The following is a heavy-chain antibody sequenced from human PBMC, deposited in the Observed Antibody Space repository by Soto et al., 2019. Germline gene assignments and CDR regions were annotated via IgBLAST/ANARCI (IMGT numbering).Heavy chain of an antibody. CDR3: AKRHRSSYGMYV. J-gene: IGHJ6*02. CDR2: ISGSGGST. CDR1: GFTFISYA. V-gene: IGHV3-23*01. D-gene: IGHD2-2*01. Sequence: PGGSLRLSCAASGFTFISYAMSWVLQAPGKGLEWVSAISGSGGSTYYADPVKGRFTISRDNSKNTLYLQMNSLRAEDTAVYYFAKRHRSSYGMYVWGQGTTVIVAS.